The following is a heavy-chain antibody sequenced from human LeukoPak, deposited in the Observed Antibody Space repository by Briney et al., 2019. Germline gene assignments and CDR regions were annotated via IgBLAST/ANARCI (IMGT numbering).Heavy chain of an antibody. Sequence: SETLSLTCTVSGGSISSYYWSWIRQPPGKGLEWIGYIYYSGSTNYNPSLKSRVTISVDTSKNRFSLKLSSVTAADTAVYYCARETLDWFDPWGQGTLVTVSS. V-gene: IGHV4-59*01. CDR3: ARETLDWFDP. CDR2: IYYSGST. CDR1: GGSISSYY. J-gene: IGHJ5*02.